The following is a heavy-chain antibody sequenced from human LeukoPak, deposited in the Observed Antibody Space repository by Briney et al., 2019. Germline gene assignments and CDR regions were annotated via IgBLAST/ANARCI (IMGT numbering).Heavy chain of an antibody. Sequence: GGPLSLSCAASGFTFSSYTMNWFRQAPGKGLDWVSSIISSSSYIYYADSVKGRFTISRDNAKNSLYLQMNSLRAADTAVYYCARGFYYGSGRLNWFDPWGQGTLVTVSS. D-gene: IGHD3-10*01. CDR2: IISSSSYI. J-gene: IGHJ5*02. V-gene: IGHV3-21*04. CDR1: GFTFSSYT. CDR3: ARGFYYGSGRLNWFDP.